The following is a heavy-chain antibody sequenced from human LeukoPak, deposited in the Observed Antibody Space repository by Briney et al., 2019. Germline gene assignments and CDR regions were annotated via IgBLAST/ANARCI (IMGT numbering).Heavy chain of an antibody. V-gene: IGHV3-74*03. CDR2: IDSDGYSI. CDR3: ARERDDYDDPGPLDY. D-gene: IGHD4-17*01. Sequence: GGSLRLSCAASGFTFYTYRMHWVRQAPGKGLVWVSHIDSDGYSITYADSVKGRFTISRDNAKNTLYLQMNTLRAGDTAVYYCARERDDYDDPGPLDYWGQGTLVTVSS. J-gene: IGHJ4*02. CDR1: GFTFYTYR.